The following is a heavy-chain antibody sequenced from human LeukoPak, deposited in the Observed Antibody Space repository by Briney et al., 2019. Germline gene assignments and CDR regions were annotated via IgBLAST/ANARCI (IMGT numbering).Heavy chain of an antibody. J-gene: IGHJ4*02. V-gene: IGHV1-2*02. D-gene: IGHD2-2*01. Sequence: PLASVKVSCKASGYTFTGYYMHWVRQAPGQGLEWMGWINPNSGGTNYAQKFQGRVTMTRGTSISTAYMELSRLRSDDTAVYYCATPSLGYCSSTSCYGVYWGQGTLVTVSS. CDR2: INPNSGGT. CDR1: GYTFTGYY. CDR3: ATPSLGYCSSTSCYGVY.